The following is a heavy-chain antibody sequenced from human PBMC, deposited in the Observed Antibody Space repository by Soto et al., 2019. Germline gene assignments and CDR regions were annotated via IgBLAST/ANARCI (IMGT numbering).Heavy chain of an antibody. CDR2: INPNSGGT. J-gene: IGHJ6*02. V-gene: IGHV1-2*04. D-gene: IGHD1-7*01. CDR1: GYTFTGYY. CDR3: ARGVTGTTVSSMDV. Sequence: ASVKVSCKASGYTFTGYYMHWLRQAPGQGLEWMGWINPNSGGTNYAQKFQGWVTMTRDTSISTAYMELSRLRSDDTAVYYCARGVTGTTVSSMDVWGQGTTVTVSS.